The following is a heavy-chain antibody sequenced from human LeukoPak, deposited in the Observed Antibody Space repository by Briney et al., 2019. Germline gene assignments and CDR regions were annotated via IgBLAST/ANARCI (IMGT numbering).Heavy chain of an antibody. V-gene: IGHV3-7*01. CDR3: ARGHVRVVTNYYYGLDV. Sequence: GGSLRLSCAASRFTFSNYWMTWVRQAPGKGLEWVAHMNQDGSEKYYVDSVKSRFTISRDNAKSSLYLQMNSLRAEDTAVYYCARGHVRVVTNYYYGLDVWGQGTTVTVSS. CDR1: RFTFSNYW. CDR2: MNQDGSEK. J-gene: IGHJ6*02. D-gene: IGHD4-23*01.